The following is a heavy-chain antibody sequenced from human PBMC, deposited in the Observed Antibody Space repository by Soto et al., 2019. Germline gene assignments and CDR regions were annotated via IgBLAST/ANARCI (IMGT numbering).Heavy chain of an antibody. D-gene: IGHD5-12*01. Sequence: QVQLVQSGAEVKKPGSSVKVSCKASGGTFSSYAISWVRQAPGQGLEWMGGIIPIFGTATYAQKFQGRVTITADETTSTDYMELSSLISDDTAVYYCAREFNEPMGRGYSGSRPGWVDPWGQGTLVTVSS. V-gene: IGHV1-69*01. CDR1: GGTFSSYA. J-gene: IGHJ5*02. CDR3: AREFNEPMGRGYSGSRPGWVDP. CDR2: IIPIFGTA.